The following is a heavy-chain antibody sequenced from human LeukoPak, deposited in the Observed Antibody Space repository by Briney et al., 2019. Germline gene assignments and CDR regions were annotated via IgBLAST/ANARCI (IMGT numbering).Heavy chain of an antibody. D-gene: IGHD1-26*01. V-gene: IGHV1-69*02. J-gene: IGHJ3*02. Sequence: SVKVSCKASGGTFSSYTISWVRQAPGQGLEWMGRIIPILGIANYAQKFQGRVTITADKSTSTAYMELSSLRSEDTAVYYCARRGSPSHVFNIWGQGTRVTVSS. CDR3: ARRGSPSHVFNI. CDR1: GGTFSSYT. CDR2: IIPILGIA.